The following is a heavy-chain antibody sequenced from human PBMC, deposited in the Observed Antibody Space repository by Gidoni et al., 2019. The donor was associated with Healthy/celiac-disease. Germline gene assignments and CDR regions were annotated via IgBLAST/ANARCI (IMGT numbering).Heavy chain of an antibody. CDR2: IIPIFGTA. D-gene: IGHD2-15*01. J-gene: IGHJ4*02. V-gene: IGHV1-69*01. Sequence: QVQLVQSGAEVKKPGSSVKVSCKAAGGTFSSYAISWVRQAPGQGLEWMGGIIPIFGTANYAQKFQGRVTITADESTSTAYMELSSLRSEDTAVYYCARVMEPYCSGGSCYSDRSDYWGQGTLVTVSS. CDR1: GGTFSSYA. CDR3: ARVMEPYCSGGSCYSDRSDY.